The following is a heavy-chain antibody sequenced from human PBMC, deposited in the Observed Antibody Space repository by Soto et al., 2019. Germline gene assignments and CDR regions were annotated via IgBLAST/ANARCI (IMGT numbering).Heavy chain of an antibody. V-gene: IGHV3-23*01. CDR2: ISGSGTTA. CDR1: GFVFSSYA. D-gene: IGHD6-19*01. J-gene: IGHJ3*02. Sequence: PGGSLRLSCAASGFVFSSYAMSWVRQAPGKGLEWVSAISGSGTTAYYADSVKGRFIFSRDNPKNTMYLQVNSLRAEDTGVYFCAKTTDGWFSAFEIWGQGTVVTVSS. CDR3: AKTTDGWFSAFEI.